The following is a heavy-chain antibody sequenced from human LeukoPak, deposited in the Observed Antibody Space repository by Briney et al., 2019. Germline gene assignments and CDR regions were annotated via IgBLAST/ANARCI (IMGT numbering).Heavy chain of an antibody. Sequence: PGGSLRLSCAASGFTFSSYAMHWVRQAPGKGLEWVTVISYDGNNEYYADSVKGRFTISRDNSKNTIYLQMNSLRAEDTAVYYCARGATKYYYYGMDVWGQGTTVTVSS. V-gene: IGHV3-30-3*01. CDR3: ARGATKYYYYGMDV. CDR2: ISYDGNNE. J-gene: IGHJ6*02. CDR1: GFTFSSYA. D-gene: IGHD1-26*01.